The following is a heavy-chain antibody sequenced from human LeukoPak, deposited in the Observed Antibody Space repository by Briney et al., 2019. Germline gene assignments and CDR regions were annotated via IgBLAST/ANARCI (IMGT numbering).Heavy chain of an antibody. CDR1: GFTFSGSA. Sequence: PGGSLRLSCAASGFTFSGSAMHWVRQASGKGLEWVGRIRSKANSYATAYAASAKGRFTISRDDSKNTAYLQMNSLKTEDTAVYYCTRPAIAAAGHADYWGQGTLVTVSS. D-gene: IGHD6-13*01. V-gene: IGHV3-73*01. CDR2: IRSKANSYAT. J-gene: IGHJ4*02. CDR3: TRPAIAAAGHADY.